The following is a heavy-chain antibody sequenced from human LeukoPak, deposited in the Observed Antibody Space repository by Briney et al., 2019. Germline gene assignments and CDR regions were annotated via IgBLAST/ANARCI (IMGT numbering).Heavy chain of an antibody. V-gene: IGHV3-30*18. CDR1: GFTFSNFG. CDR3: AKDRLLAYCTNGVCPYYYYGMDV. Sequence: GGSLRPSCAASGFTFSNFGMYWVRQAPAKGLEWVAVISYDGSNKYYADSVKGRFTISRDNSKSTLYLQMYSLRAEDTALYYCAKDRLLAYCTNGVCPYYYYGMDVWGQGTTVTVSS. CDR2: ISYDGSNK. J-gene: IGHJ6*02. D-gene: IGHD2-8*01.